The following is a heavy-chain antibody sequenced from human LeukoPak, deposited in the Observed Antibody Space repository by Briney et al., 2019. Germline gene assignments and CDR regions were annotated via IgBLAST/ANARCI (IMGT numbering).Heavy chain of an antibody. CDR1: GYTFSSSA. CDR2: ISGSGGST. D-gene: IGHD2/OR15-2a*01. CDR3: AKGPLLWD. J-gene: IGHJ4*02. Sequence: GGSLRLSCAASGYTFSSSAMSWVRQAPGKGLEWVSSISGSGGSTYYADSVKGRFTISRDTSKNTLYLQMNSLRAEDTAVYYCAKGPLLWDWGQGTLVTVSS. V-gene: IGHV3-23*01.